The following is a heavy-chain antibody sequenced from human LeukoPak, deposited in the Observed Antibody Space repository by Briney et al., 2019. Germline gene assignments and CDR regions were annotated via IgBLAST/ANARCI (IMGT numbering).Heavy chain of an antibody. D-gene: IGHD3-10*01. CDR3: ARQRPTYYYGSGSFDY. CDR2: IYYSGST. CDR1: GGSISSYY. J-gene: IGHJ4*02. V-gene: IGHV4-59*08. Sequence: PSETLSLTCTVSGGSISSYYWSWIRQPPGKGLEWIGYIYYSGSTNYNPSLKSRVTISVDTSKNQFSLKLSSVTAADTAVYYCARQRPTYYYGSGSFDYWGQGTLVTVSS.